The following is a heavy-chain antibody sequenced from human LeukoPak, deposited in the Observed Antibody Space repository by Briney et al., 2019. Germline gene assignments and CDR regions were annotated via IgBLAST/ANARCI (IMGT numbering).Heavy chain of an antibody. D-gene: IGHD1-14*01. V-gene: IGHV3-48*01. Sequence: GGSLRLSCAASGFTFSSYSMNWVRQAPGKGLEWVSYISSSSSTIYYADSVKGRFTISRDNAKNSLYLQMNSLRAEDTAVYYCAKSQDRRGLDYWGQGTLVTVSS. J-gene: IGHJ4*02. CDR2: ISSSSSTI. CDR1: GFTFSSYS. CDR3: AKSQDRRGLDY.